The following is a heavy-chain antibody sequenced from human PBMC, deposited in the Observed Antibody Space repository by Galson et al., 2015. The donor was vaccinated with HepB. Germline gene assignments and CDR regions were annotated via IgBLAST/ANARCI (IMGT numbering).Heavy chain of an antibody. CDR1: GYTFTSYD. J-gene: IGHJ5*02. Sequence: SVKVSCKASGYTFTSYDINWVRQATGQGLEWMGWMNPNSGNTGYAQKFQGRVTMTRNTSISTAYMELSSLRSEDTAVYYCARQRGYSYGSKKNWFDPWGQGTLVTVSS. CDR2: MNPNSGNT. V-gene: IGHV1-8*01. D-gene: IGHD5-18*01. CDR3: ARQRGYSYGSKKNWFDP.